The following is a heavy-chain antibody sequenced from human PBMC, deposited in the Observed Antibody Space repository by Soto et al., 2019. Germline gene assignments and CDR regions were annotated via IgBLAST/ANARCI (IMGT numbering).Heavy chain of an antibody. CDR1: GYTFTSYA. Sequence: QAQLVQSGAEEKKPGASVKGSCRASGYTFTSYAIHWVRQAPGQRLEWMGWINAGNGNTKYSQKFQGRVTITRDTSASTAYMELSSLRSEDTAVYYCARGVPIFMDYWGQGTLGTVSS. D-gene: IGHD3-10*01. J-gene: IGHJ4*02. CDR3: ARGVPIFMDY. CDR2: INAGNGNT. V-gene: IGHV1-3*05.